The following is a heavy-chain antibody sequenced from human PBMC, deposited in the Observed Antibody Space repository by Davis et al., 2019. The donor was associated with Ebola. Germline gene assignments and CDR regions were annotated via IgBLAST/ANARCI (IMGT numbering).Heavy chain of an antibody. CDR2: IDHRGIT. CDR1: GWSFSGYY. Sequence: SETLSLTCAVYGWSFSGYYWNWIRQPQGKGLEWIGEIDHRGITNYSPSLKSRVTISVDTSKNQFSLKLSSVTAADTAVYYCARGVLRFLEYGMDVWGQGTTVTVSS. V-gene: IGHV4-34*01. CDR3: ARGVLRFLEYGMDV. D-gene: IGHD3-3*01. J-gene: IGHJ6*02.